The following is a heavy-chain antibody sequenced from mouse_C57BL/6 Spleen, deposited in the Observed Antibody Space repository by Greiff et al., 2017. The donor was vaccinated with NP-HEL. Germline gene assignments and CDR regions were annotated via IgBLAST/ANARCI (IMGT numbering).Heavy chain of an antibody. CDR3: ARGGPYYYGSSHFAY. J-gene: IGHJ3*01. CDR2: ISDGGSYT. Sequence: DVMLVESGGGLVKPGGSLKLSCAASGFTFSSYAMSWVRQTPEKRLEWVATISDGGSYTYYPDNVKGRFTISRDNAKNNLYLQMSHLKSEDTAMYYCARGGPYYYGSSHFAYWGQGTLVTVSA. CDR1: GFTFSSYA. V-gene: IGHV5-4*03. D-gene: IGHD1-1*01.